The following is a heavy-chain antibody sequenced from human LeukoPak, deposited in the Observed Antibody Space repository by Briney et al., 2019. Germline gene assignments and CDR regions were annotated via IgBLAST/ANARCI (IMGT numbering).Heavy chain of an antibody. CDR2: ISGTGLST. Sequence: PGGSLRLSCAASGFTFNTYTMNWVRQAPGKGLEWVSGISGTGLSTYYADSVRGRFTISRDNSENTLYLQMSSLRVDDTAVYYCAKGRSDRIVVASTFDYWGQGTLVTVSS. CDR3: AKGRSDRIVVASTFDY. V-gene: IGHV3-23*01. J-gene: IGHJ4*02. D-gene: IGHD3-22*01. CDR1: GFTFNTYT.